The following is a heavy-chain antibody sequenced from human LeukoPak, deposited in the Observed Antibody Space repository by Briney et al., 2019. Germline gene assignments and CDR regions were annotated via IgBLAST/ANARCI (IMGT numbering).Heavy chain of an antibody. D-gene: IGHD3-22*01. V-gene: IGHV4-34*01. CDR2: INHSGST. CDR1: GGSFSGYY. CDR3: ARGGEYDSSGYYKGFDY. Sequence: SETLSLTCAVYGGSFSGYYWSWIRQPPGKGLEWIGEINHSGSTSYNPSLKSRVTISVDTSKNQFSLKLSSVTAADTAVYYCARGGEYDSSGYYKGFDYWGQGTLVTVSS. J-gene: IGHJ4*02.